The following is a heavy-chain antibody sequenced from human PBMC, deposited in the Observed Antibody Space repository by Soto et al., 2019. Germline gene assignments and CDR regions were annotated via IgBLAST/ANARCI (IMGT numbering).Heavy chain of an antibody. J-gene: IGHJ4*02. D-gene: IGHD6-6*01. V-gene: IGHV4-30-4*01. CDR2: IYYSGST. CDR3: ARGAYSSSSSYFDY. Sequence: PSETLSLTCTVSGGSVSSGDYYWSWIRQPPGKGLEWIGYIYYSGSTYYNPSLESRVTISVDTSKNQFSLKLSSVTAADTAVYYCARGAYSSSSSYFDYLGQGTLVTVSS. CDR1: GGSVSSGDYY.